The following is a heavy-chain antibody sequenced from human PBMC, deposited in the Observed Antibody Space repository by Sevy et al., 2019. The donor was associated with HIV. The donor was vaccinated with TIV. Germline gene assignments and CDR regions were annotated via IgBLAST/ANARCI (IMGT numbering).Heavy chain of an antibody. D-gene: IGHD3-3*01. V-gene: IGHV1-69*13. CDR1: GGTFSSYA. Sequence: ASVKVSCKASGGTFSSYAISWVRQAPGQGLEWMGGIIPIFGTANYAQTFQGRVTITADESTSTAYMELSSLRSEDTAVYYCARAGPFVLRFLEWLQDYYGMDVWGQGTTVTVSS. CDR2: IIPIFGTA. CDR3: ARAGPFVLRFLEWLQDYYGMDV. J-gene: IGHJ6*02.